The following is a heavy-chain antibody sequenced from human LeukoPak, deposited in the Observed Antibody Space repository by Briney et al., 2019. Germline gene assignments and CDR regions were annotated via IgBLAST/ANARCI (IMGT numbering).Heavy chain of an antibody. V-gene: IGHV3-9*01. J-gene: IGHJ6*02. CDR2: ISWNRGSI. D-gene: IGHD6-13*01. Sequence: GGSLRLSCAASGFTFDDYAMHWVRQAPGKGLEWVSGISWNRGSIGYADSVKGRFTISRDNAKNSLYLQMNSLRAEDTALYYCAKDIAAGDYYYYGMDVWGQGTTVTVSS. CDR3: AKDIAAGDYYYYGMDV. CDR1: GFTFDDYA.